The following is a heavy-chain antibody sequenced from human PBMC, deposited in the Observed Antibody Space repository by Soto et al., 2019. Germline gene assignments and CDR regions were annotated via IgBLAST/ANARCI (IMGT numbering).Heavy chain of an antibody. CDR2: MYNTGST. V-gene: IGHV4-59*01. J-gene: IGHJ6*02. CDR1: GGSISSSY. Sequence: SATLSLTCTLSGGSISSSYWSCIRQPPGKGLEWIWYMYNTGSTIYNPSLKSRVTISVDTSKNQFSLKLNSVTAADTAVYYCARDLWGYCGADCYPLDVWGQGTTVT. CDR3: ARDLWGYCGADCYPLDV. D-gene: IGHD2-21*02.